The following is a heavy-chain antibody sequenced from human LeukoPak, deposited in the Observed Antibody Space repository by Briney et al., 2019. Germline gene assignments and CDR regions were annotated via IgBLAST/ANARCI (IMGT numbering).Heavy chain of an antibody. CDR1: GFTFSSYW. D-gene: IGHD3-10*02. CDR2: IKEDGSDR. CDR3: AELGITMIGGV. Sequence: GGSLRLSCAASGFTFSSYWMSWVRQAPGKGLEWVANIKEDGSDRKYVDSVKGAFTISRDNTKTSLYLQMNRLRAEDTAVYYCAELGITMIGGVWGKGTTVTISS. V-gene: IGHV3-7*01. J-gene: IGHJ6*04.